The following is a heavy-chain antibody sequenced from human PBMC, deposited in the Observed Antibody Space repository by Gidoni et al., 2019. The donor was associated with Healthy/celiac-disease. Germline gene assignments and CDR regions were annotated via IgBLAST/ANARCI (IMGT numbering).Heavy chain of an antibody. V-gene: IGHV3-23*01. CDR3: AKDPLGYSYGYYYGMDV. J-gene: IGHJ6*02. CDR1: GFTFRSHA. Sequence: EVQLLESGGGLVQPGGSLRLSCAASGFTFRSHAMSWVRQAPGKGLEWVSAISGSGGSTYYADSVKGRFTISRDNSKNTLYLQMNSLRAEDTAVYYCAKDPLGYSYGYYYGMDVWGQGTTVTVSS. D-gene: IGHD5-18*01. CDR2: ISGSGGST.